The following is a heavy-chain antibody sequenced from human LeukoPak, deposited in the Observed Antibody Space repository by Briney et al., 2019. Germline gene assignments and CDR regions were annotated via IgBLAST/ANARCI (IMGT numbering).Heavy chain of an antibody. CDR3: ARDVVVVPAAYYFDY. CDR2: IYTSGSA. Sequence: PSETLSLTCTVSGGSISSYYWSWIRQPAGKGLELIGRIYTSGSANYNPSLKSRVTMSVDTSKNQFSLKLSSVTAADTAVYYCARDVVVVPAAYYFDYWGQGTLVTVSS. V-gene: IGHV4-4*07. J-gene: IGHJ4*02. D-gene: IGHD2-2*01. CDR1: GGSISSYY.